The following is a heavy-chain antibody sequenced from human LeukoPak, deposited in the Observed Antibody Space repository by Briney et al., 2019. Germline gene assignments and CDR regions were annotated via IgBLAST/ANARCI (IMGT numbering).Heavy chain of an antibody. CDR2: IFHAGSI. CDR3: ARNNYYNLNAYDY. J-gene: IGHJ4*02. V-gene: IGHV4-4*02. CDR1: GDSISSYNW. D-gene: IGHD3-10*01. Sequence: SETLSLTYGVSGDSISSYNWWSWVRQPPGKGLEWIGEIFHAGSINYNPSLKGRVTISLDKSKNQFSLKLSSVTAADTAVFYCARNNYYNLNAYDYWGQGIFVTVSS.